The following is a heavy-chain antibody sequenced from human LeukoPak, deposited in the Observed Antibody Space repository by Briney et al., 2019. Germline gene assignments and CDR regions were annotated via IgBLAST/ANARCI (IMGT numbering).Heavy chain of an antibody. J-gene: IGHJ4*02. CDR3: AIAAAGPRGY. CDR1: GGSISSSSYY. Sequence: SETLSLTCTVSGGSISSSSYYWGWIRQPPGKGLEWIGSIYYSGSTYYNPSLKSRVTISVDTSKNQFSLKLSSVTAADTAVYYCAIAAAGPRGYWGQGTLVTVSS. D-gene: IGHD6-13*01. V-gene: IGHV4-39*07. CDR2: IYYSGST.